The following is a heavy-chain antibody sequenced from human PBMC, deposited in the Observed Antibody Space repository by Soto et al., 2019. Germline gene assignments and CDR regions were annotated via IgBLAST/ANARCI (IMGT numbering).Heavy chain of an antibody. V-gene: IGHV3-21*01. CDR3: ARARGAVTTLVDY. CDR2: ISSSSSYI. Sequence: EVQLVESGGGLVKPGGSLRLSCAASGFTFSSYSMNWVRQAPGKGLEWVSSISSSSSYIYYTDSVKGRFTISRDNAKNSLYLQMNSLRAEDPAVYYCARARGAVTTLVDYWGQGTLVTVSS. CDR1: GFTFSSYS. J-gene: IGHJ4*02. D-gene: IGHD4-17*01.